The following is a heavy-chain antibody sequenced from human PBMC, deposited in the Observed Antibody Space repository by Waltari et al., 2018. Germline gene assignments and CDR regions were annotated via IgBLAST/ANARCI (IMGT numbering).Heavy chain of an antibody. Sequence: EVQLVESGGGLVQPGGSLRLSCAASGFTFSSYSMNWVRPAPGKGLEWVSYISSSSSTIYYADSVKGRFTISRDNAKNSLYLQMNSLRAEDTAVYYCARDFFIAAAGTPDYWGQGTLVTVSS. CDR3: ARDFFIAAAGTPDY. CDR2: ISSSSSTI. J-gene: IGHJ4*02. V-gene: IGHV3-48*01. D-gene: IGHD6-13*01. CDR1: GFTFSSYS.